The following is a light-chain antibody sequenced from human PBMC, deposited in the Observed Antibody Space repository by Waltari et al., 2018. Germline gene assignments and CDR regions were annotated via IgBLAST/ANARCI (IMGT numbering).Light chain of an antibody. J-gene: IGLJ2*01. Sequence: SYVLTQPPSVSVAPGQTARISCGGNNLGTKSVHWYQQKPGQAPVFVIYYDRDRASGIPERFSGSNSGNTATLTISRVEAGDEADYFCQVWDFTSDHVVFGGGTKLTVL. V-gene: IGLV3-21*04. CDR3: QVWDFTSDHVV. CDR1: NLGTKS. CDR2: YDR.